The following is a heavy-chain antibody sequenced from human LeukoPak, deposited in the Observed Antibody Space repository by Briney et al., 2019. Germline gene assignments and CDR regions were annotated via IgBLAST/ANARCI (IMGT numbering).Heavy chain of an antibody. CDR1: GGSTSNSF. J-gene: IGHJ4*02. V-gene: IGHV4-4*07. D-gene: IGHD2-15*01. Sequence: SETLSLTCTVSGGSTSNSFWSWIRQPAGKGLEWIGRIYTDGSTNSNPSLRSRLTMSLDTSNNQVSLKLTSVTAADTAVYFCARAPDGCGGTCAFDYWGQGILVNVSS. CDR2: IYTDGST. CDR3: ARAPDGCGGTCAFDY.